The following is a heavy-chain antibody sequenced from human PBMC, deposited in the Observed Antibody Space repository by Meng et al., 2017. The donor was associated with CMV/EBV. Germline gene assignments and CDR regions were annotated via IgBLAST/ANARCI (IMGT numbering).Heavy chain of an antibody. CDR1: GGSFSGYY. V-gene: IGHV4-34*01. J-gene: IGHJ4*02. CDR2: INQSGRT. Sequence: QVQLQQGGAGLLTPSATLPLTCAVLGGSFSGYYLSWIRQPPGKGLEWIGEINQSGRTNYNPSRKSRVTISVDTSKNQFSLKPSSVPAADTAVYYCASSLTYPDYWGQGTLVTVSS. CDR3: ASSLTYPDY. D-gene: IGHD2-15*01.